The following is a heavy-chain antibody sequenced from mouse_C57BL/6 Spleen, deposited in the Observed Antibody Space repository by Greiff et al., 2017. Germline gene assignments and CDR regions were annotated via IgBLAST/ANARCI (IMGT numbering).Heavy chain of an antibody. CDR2: IDPSDSYT. J-gene: IGHJ4*01. CDR1: GYTFTSYW. Sequence: QVQLQQPGAELVKPGASVKLSCKASGYTFTSYWMQWVKQRPGQGLEWIGEIDPSDSYTNSNQKFKGKATLTVDTSSSTAYMQLSSLTSEDSAVYYCARRADGYYGYAMDYWGQGTSVTVSS. V-gene: IGHV1-50*01. CDR3: ARRADGYYGYAMDY. D-gene: IGHD2-3*01.